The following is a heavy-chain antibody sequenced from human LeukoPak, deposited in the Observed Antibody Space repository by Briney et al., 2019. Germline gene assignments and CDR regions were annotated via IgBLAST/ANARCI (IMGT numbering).Heavy chain of an antibody. J-gene: IGHJ4*02. CDR2: IYYSGST. CDR3: ARGRPYSGGYHLDY. D-gene: IGHD1-26*01. V-gene: IGHV4-59*08. Sequence: PSETLSLTCTVSGGSISSYYWSWIRQPPGKGLEWIGYIYYSGSTNYNPSLKSRVTMSVDTSKNQFFLKLNSVTAADTAVYYCARGRPYSGGYHLDYWGQGTLVTVSP. CDR1: GGSISSYY.